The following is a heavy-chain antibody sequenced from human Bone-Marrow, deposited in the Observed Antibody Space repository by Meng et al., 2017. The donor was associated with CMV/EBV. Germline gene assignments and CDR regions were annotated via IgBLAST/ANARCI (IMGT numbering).Heavy chain of an antibody. CDR2: MNPNSGNT. Sequence: ASVKVSCKASGGTFSSYDINWVRQATGQGLEWMGWMNPNSGNTGYAQKFQGRVTMTRNTSISTAYMELSSLRSEDTAVYYCARGIVRGYSYGEPFDYWGQGTLVTVSS. CDR3: ARGIVRGYSYGEPFDY. CDR1: GGTFSSYD. J-gene: IGHJ4*02. V-gene: IGHV1-8*02. D-gene: IGHD5-18*01.